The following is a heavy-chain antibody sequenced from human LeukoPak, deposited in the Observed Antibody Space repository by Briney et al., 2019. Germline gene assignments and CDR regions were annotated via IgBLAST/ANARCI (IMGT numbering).Heavy chain of an antibody. CDR1: GYTFTSYG. Sequence: ASVKVSCKASGYTFTSYGISWVRQAPGQGLEWMGIINPSGSYTSYARKFQGRVTMTRDTSTSTVYMELSSLRSEDTAVYYCARDNSGGSTWWFDPWGQGTLVTVSS. CDR3: ARDNSGGSTWWFDP. J-gene: IGHJ5*02. V-gene: IGHV1-46*01. CDR2: INPSGSYT. D-gene: IGHD2-15*01.